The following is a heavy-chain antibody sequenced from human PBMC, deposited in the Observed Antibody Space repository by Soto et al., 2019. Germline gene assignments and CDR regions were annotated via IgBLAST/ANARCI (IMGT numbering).Heavy chain of an antibody. CDR3: AGDGSSSGYLEDPPLNWFDP. CDR2: INPSGGST. V-gene: IGHV1-46*01. J-gene: IGHJ5*02. D-gene: IGHD6-13*01. CDR1: GYTFTSYY. Sequence: ASVKVSCKASGYTFTSYYMHWVRQAPGQGLEWMGIINPSGGSTSYAQKFQGRVTMTRDTSTSTVYMELSSLRSEDTAVYYCAGDGSSSGYLEDPPLNWFDPWGQETLFTVSS.